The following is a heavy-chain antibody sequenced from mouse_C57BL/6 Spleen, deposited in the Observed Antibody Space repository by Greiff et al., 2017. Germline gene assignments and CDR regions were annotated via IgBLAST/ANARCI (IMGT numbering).Heavy chain of an antibody. Sequence: EVQLQQSGPELVKPGASVKISCKASGYTFTDYYMNWVKQSHGKSLEWIGDINPNNGGTSYNQKFKGKATLTVDKSSSTAYMELRSLTSEDSAVYYCARGQLRLQDYAMDYWGQGTSVTVSS. D-gene: IGHD3-2*02. CDR2: INPNNGGT. CDR1: GYTFTDYY. J-gene: IGHJ4*01. V-gene: IGHV1-26*01. CDR3: ARGQLRLQDYAMDY.